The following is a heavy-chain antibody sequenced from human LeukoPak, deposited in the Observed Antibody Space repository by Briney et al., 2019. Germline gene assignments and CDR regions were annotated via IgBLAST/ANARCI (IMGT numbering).Heavy chain of an antibody. CDR1: GYTFTGYY. CDR3: ARVPFREVVVPAAMI. J-gene: IGHJ4*02. D-gene: IGHD2-2*01. Sequence: ASVKVSCKASGYTFTGYYMHWVRQAPGQGLEWMGWINPNSGDTNYAQKFQGRVTMTRDTSISTAYMELSRLRSDDTAVYYCARVPFREVVVPAAMIWGQGTLVTVSS. V-gene: IGHV1-2*02. CDR2: INPNSGDT.